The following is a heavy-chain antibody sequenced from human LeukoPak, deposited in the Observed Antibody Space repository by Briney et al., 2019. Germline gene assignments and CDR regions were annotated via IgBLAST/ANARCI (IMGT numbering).Heavy chain of an antibody. J-gene: IGHJ4*02. CDR3: ARTGLLDYDSSGSLFDY. CDR2: ISAYNGNT. Sequence: ASVKVSCKASGYTFTSYDINWVRQATGQGLEWMGWISAYNGNTNYAQKVQGRVTMTTDTSTTTAYMELRSLRADDTAVYYCARTGLLDYDSSGSLFDYWGQGTLVTVSS. V-gene: IGHV1-18*01. CDR1: GYTFTSYD. D-gene: IGHD3-22*01.